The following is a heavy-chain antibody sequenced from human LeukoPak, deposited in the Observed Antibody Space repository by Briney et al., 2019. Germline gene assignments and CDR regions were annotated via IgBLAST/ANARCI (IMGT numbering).Heavy chain of an antibody. V-gene: IGHV3-21*01. CDR1: GFTFSSYS. J-gene: IGHJ3*02. D-gene: IGHD1-7*01. Sequence: GGSLRLSCAASGFTFSSYSMNWVRQAPGKGLEWVSSFSSSSSYIYYADSVKGRFTISRDDAKSSVYLQMNSLRAEDTAVYYCAKAGGNWNYPAAFDIWGQGTMVTVSS. CDR2: FSSSSSYI. CDR3: AKAGGNWNYPAAFDI.